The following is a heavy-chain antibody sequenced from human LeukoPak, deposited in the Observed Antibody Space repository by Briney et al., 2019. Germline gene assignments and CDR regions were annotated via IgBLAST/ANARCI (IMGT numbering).Heavy chain of an antibody. D-gene: IGHD6-13*01. J-gene: IGHJ4*02. CDR3: AKDQYSSSWYFPFDY. Sequence: QPGGSLLLSCAASGFTFSSYSMHWVRQAPGKGLEWVAFIRYDGSNKYYADSVKGRFTISRDNSKNTLYLQMNSLRAENTAVYYCAKDQYSSSWYFPFDYWGQGTLVTVSS. V-gene: IGHV3-30*02. CDR2: IRYDGSNK. CDR1: GFTFSSYS.